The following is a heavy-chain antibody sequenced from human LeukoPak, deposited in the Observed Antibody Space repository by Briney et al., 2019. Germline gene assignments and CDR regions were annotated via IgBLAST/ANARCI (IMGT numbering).Heavy chain of an antibody. CDR3: ARDFPRAFDI. CDR1: GFTFSSYA. Sequence: GGSLRLSCAASGFTFSSYAMSWVRQAPGKGLEWVSSISSSSSYIYYADSVKGRFIISRDNAKNSLYLQMNSLRAEDTAVYYCARDFPRAFDIWGQGTMVTVSS. V-gene: IGHV3-21*01. CDR2: ISSSSSYI. J-gene: IGHJ3*02.